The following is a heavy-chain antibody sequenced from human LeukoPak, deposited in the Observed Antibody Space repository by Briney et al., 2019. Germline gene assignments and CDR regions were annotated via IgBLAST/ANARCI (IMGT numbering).Heavy chain of an antibody. J-gene: IGHJ3*01. CDR2: IGGSGGAT. CDR1: GFTFRSYA. CDR3: AKTLQPGSGAGDWYAFDV. D-gene: IGHD2-21*02. V-gene: IGHV3-23*01. Sequence: PGGSLRLSCAASGFTFRSYAMSWVRQAPGKGLEWVSIIGGSGGATYYAASVKGRFTISRDNSKNTLLLQMNSLRAEDTAVYYCAKTLQPGSGAGDWYAFDVWGQGTRVTVSS.